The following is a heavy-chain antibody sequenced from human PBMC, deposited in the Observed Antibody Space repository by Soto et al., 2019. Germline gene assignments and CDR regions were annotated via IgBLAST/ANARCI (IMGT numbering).Heavy chain of an antibody. Sequence: GGSLGLSCAASGFTFSSYSMNWVRQAPGKGLEWVSSISSSSNYIYYADSVKGRFTISRDNAKNSLYLQMNSLITEDTAVYYCARDLTTGYYGYWGQGTLVTVSS. V-gene: IGHV3-21*01. CDR3: ARDLTTGYYGY. CDR2: ISSSSNYI. J-gene: IGHJ4*02. D-gene: IGHD3-9*01. CDR1: GFTFSSYS.